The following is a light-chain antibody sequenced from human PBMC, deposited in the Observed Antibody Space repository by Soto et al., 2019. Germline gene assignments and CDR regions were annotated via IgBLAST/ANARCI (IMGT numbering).Light chain of an antibody. J-gene: IGKJ1*01. CDR2: DSS. V-gene: IGKV3D-20*02. Sequence: EIVLTQSPATLSLSPGERATLSCRASQSLSSNFLAWYQQKPGQPPRLLIYDSSTRATGFPDRFSGSGSGTDFTLTIIRLEPEDFAVYYCQQLTDWPPQWTFGQGTKVDIK. CDR1: QSLSSNF. CDR3: QQLTDWPPQWT.